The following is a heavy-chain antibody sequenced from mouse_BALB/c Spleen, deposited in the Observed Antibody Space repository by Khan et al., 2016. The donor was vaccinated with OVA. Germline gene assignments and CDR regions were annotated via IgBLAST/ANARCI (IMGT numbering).Heavy chain of an antibody. Sequence: QVQPQQSGAELMKPGASVKISCKATGFTFSNYWIEWIKQRPGHGLEWIGQILPGSNITNYNEKFKGKATFTAETSSNTAYMQLSSLTSEDSAVYYCSLYGSRGDYWGQGTTVTVSS. CDR2: ILPGSNIT. V-gene: IGHV1-9*01. J-gene: IGHJ2*01. CDR3: SLYGSRGDY. D-gene: IGHD1-1*01. CDR1: GFTFSNYW.